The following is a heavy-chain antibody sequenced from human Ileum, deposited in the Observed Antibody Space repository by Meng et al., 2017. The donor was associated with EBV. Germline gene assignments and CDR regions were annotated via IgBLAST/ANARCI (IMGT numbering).Heavy chain of an antibody. CDR2: IYHRGST. CDR3: ARDDKVRFDY. Sequence: QVPLQVPGPGLVKPSGTLSPTAAVSGGSMSSTNWWSWVRQPPGKGLEWIGEIYHRGSTNYNPSLKSRVSISVDKSKNQFSLKLSSVPAADTAVYYCARDDKVRFDYWGQGTLVTVSS. CDR1: GGSMSSTNW. V-gene: IGHV4-4*02. J-gene: IGHJ4*02.